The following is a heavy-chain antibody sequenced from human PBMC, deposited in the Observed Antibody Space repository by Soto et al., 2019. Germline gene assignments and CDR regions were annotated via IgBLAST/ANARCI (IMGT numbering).Heavy chain of an antibody. J-gene: IGHJ4*02. Sequence: QVQLVESGGGVVQPGRSLRLSCAASGFTFSSYGMHWVRQAPGKGLEWMAVISYDGSKKYYADPVKGRFTISRDNSKNTLYLQMNSLSAEDTAVYYCAKDNSGYDFWGGFEHWGQGTLVTVSS. CDR1: GFTFSSYG. V-gene: IGHV3-30*18. CDR3: AKDNSGYDFWGGFEH. CDR2: ISYDGSKK. D-gene: IGHD3-3*01.